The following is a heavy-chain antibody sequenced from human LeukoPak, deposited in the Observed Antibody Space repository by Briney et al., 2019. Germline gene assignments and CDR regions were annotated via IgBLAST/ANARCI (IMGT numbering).Heavy chain of an antibody. Sequence: PSETLSLTCAVYGGSFSGYYWSWIRQPPGKGLEWIGEINHSGSTNYNPSLKGRVTISVDTSKNQFSLKLSSVTAADTAVYYCARGPVPTDYYDSSGYLHGVAFDIWGQGTMVTVSS. D-gene: IGHD3-22*01. V-gene: IGHV4-34*01. CDR3: ARGPVPTDYYDSSGYLHGVAFDI. J-gene: IGHJ3*02. CDR1: GGSFSGYY. CDR2: INHSGST.